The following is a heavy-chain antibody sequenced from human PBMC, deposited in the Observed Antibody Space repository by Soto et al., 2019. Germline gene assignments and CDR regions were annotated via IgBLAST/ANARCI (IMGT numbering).Heavy chain of an antibody. CDR3: ARGHIPVYGPVPDYFDS. D-gene: IGHD2-21*01. Sequence: QVHLQQWGAGLLKPSETLSLTCGVYGGSLRGSYWSWIRQPPGKALEWLGKVTHSGSTTFNPSLNSRVSVSVDTSDTQFSLKLTSVTAADTAVYYCARGHIPVYGPVPDYFDSWGQGTLVTVSS. J-gene: IGHJ4*02. CDR1: GGSLRGSY. CDR2: VTHSGST. V-gene: IGHV4-34*02.